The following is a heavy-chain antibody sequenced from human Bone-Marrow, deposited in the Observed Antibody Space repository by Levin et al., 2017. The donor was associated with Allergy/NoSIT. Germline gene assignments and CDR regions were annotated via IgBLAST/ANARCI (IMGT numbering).Heavy chain of an antibody. CDR3: AKESSPPGIQRSFDY. CDR1: GFTFSSYG. CDR2: ISYDGSNK. J-gene: IGHJ4*02. Sequence: GESLKISCAASGFTFSSYGMHWVRQAPGKGLEWVAVISYDGSNKYYADSVKGRFTISRDNSKNTLYLQMNSLRAEDTAVYYCAKESSPPGIQRSFDYWGQGTLVTVSS. V-gene: IGHV3-30*18. D-gene: IGHD5-18*01.